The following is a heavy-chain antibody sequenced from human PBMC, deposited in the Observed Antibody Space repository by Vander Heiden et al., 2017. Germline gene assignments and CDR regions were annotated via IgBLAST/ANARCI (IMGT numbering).Heavy chain of an antibody. V-gene: IGHV4-59*08. CDR2: IYDTGDT. J-gene: IGHJ4*02. CDR1: SGAIRSYY. Sequence: QVQLQESGPGLVKPSETLSLTCTASSGAIRSYYWSWTRQPPGKGLEWIGYIYDTGDTNYNPSLRSRVTMSVDTSKNRFSLKLSSVTAADTAVYYCARRGEPFDYWGQGTLVTVSS. D-gene: IGHD3-16*01. CDR3: ARRGEPFDY.